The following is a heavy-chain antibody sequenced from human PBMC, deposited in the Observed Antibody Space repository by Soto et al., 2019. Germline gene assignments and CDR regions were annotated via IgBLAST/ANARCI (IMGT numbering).Heavy chain of an antibody. J-gene: IGHJ5*02. D-gene: IGHD6-13*01. CDR3: AHIKPGYSSSWYLGWFDP. Sequence: QITLKESGPTLVKPTQTLTLTCTFSGFSLSTSGVGVGWIRQPPGKALEWLALIYWDDDKRYSPSLKSRLTITKDXXKXQXXLTMTNMDPVDTATYYCAHIKPGYSSSWYLGWFDPWGQGTLVTVSS. CDR1: GFSLSTSGVG. CDR2: IYWDDDK. V-gene: IGHV2-5*02.